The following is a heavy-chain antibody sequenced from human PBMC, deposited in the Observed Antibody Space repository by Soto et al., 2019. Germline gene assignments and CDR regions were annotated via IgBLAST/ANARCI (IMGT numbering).Heavy chain of an antibody. J-gene: IGHJ6*01. Sequence: QDQLVQSGAEVKKPGASVTVSCRASGYTFSNYDISWLRQAPGQGLEWMGWVSAYNGNTNYAEKFQGRVTMTTGTSRSTAYMELRSLRSDDTAVYYCARPKTSALVGFYYGMDVW. CDR1: GYTFSNYD. V-gene: IGHV1-18*01. CDR2: VSAYNGNT. D-gene: IGHD1-26*01. CDR3: ARPKTSALVGFYYGMDV.